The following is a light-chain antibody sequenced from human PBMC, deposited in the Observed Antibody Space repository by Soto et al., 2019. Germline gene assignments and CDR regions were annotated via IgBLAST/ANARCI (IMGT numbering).Light chain of an antibody. V-gene: IGKV3-11*01. Sequence: EIVLTQSPATLSLSPGERATLSCRASQTVGSYLAWFRQTPGQTPRLLIYDTSIRATGVPARFSGSGSGTDFTLTISSLEAEDFAIYYCQQRSDWPPAFGQGTKV. J-gene: IGKJ1*01. CDR3: QQRSDWPPA. CDR2: DTS. CDR1: QTVGSY.